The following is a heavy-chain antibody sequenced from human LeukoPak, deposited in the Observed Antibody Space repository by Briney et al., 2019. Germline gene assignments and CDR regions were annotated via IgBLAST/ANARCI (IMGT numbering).Heavy chain of an antibody. V-gene: IGHV3-53*01. J-gene: IGHJ4*02. CDR3: AKDLERGEVDY. D-gene: IGHD1-1*01. CDR1: GFTVSNKY. CDR2: IYSDGRT. Sequence: GGSLRLSCAASGFTVSNKYMTWVRQAPGKGLEWVSLIYSDGRTYYADSVKGRCTISRDNSKNTLYLQMNSLRAEVTAVYYCAKDLERGEVDYWGQGTLVTVSS.